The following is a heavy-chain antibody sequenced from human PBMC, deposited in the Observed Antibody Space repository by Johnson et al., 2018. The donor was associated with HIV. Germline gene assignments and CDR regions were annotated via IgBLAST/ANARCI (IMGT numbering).Heavy chain of an antibody. Sequence: MQLVESGGGLVQPGRSLRLSCAASGFTFDDYGMSWVRQTPGKGLEWVSGINWNGGSTGYADSVKGRFTISRDNAKNSLYLQMNSLRAEDTALYYCARDRGGPERNYDFWSGYYGGDAFDIWGQGTMVTVSS. V-gene: IGHV3-20*04. CDR3: ARDRGGPERNYDFWSGYYGGDAFDI. CDR2: INWNGGST. J-gene: IGHJ3*02. D-gene: IGHD3-3*01. CDR1: GFTFDDYG.